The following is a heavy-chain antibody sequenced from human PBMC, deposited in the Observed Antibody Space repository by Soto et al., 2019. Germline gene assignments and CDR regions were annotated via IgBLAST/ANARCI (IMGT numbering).Heavy chain of an antibody. V-gene: IGHV1-3*01. CDR3: VYQRDFIGRWH. CDR1: GYTFTSYA. CDR2: INAGNGNT. Sequence: ASVKVSCKASGYTFTSYAMHWVRQAPGQRLEWMGWINAGNGNTKYSQKFQGRVTITRDTSASTAYMELSSLRIEDTAIYFCVYQRDFIGRWHWGRGALVTVSS. J-gene: IGHJ4*02.